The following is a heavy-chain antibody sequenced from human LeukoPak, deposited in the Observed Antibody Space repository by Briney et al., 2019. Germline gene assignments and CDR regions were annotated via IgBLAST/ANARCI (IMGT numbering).Heavy chain of an antibody. CDR3: ARRKKMYSSGWYRY. Sequence: SSETLSLTCAVYGGSFSGYYWSWIRQPPGKGLEWIGEINHSGSTNYNPSLKSRVTISVDTSKNQFSLKLSSVTAADTAVYYCARRKKMYSSGWYRYWGQGTWSPSPQ. CDR1: GGSFSGYY. CDR2: INHSGST. V-gene: IGHV4-34*01. D-gene: IGHD6-19*01. J-gene: IGHJ4*02.